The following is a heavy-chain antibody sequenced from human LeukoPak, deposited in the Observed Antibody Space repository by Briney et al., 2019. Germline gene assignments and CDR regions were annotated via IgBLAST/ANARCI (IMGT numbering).Heavy chain of an antibody. CDR3: ARDQRTMVRGVISY. J-gene: IGHJ4*02. D-gene: IGHD3-10*01. Sequence: GGSLRLSCAASGFTFSDYYMSWIRQAPGKGLEWVSYIRSSGSTIFYADSVKGRFTISRVNAKNSLYLQMNSLRAEDTAVYYCARDQRTMVRGVISYWGQGTLVTVSS. CDR1: GFTFSDYY. V-gene: IGHV3-11*01. CDR2: IRSSGSTI.